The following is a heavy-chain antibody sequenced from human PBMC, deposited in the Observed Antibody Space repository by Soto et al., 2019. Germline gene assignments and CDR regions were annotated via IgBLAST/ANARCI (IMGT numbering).Heavy chain of an antibody. CDR2: ISKSGSVI. Sequence: GSLRLSCAGSGLTFSNSEMHWVRQAPGKGLEWLSYISKSGSVIYYADSVKGRFTISRDNAKNFLYLQMNSLRAEDTAVYFCASVTLRFSYGIDVWGQGTTVT. CDR1: GLTFSNSE. D-gene: IGHD3-3*01. V-gene: IGHV3-48*03. CDR3: ASVTLRFSYGIDV. J-gene: IGHJ6*02.